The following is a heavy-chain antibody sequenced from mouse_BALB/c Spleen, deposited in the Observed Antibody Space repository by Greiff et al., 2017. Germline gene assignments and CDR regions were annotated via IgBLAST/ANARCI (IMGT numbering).Heavy chain of an antibody. CDR3: ARDYDGYSYAMDY. V-gene: IGHV1-80*01. D-gene: IGHD2-3*01. Sequence: QVQLQQSGAELVRPGSSVKISCKASGYAFSSYWMYWVKQRPGQGLEWIGQIYPGDGDTNYNGKFKGKATLTADKSSSTAYMQLSSLTSEDSAVYFCARDYDGYSYAMDYWGQGTSVTVSS. CDR2: IYPGDGDT. CDR1: GYAFSSYW. J-gene: IGHJ4*01.